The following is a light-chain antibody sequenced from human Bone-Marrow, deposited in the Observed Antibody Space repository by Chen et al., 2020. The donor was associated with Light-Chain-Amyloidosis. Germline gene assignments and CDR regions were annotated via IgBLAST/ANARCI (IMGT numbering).Light chain of an antibody. V-gene: IGLV2-14*01. J-gene: IGLJ1*01. CDR1: TGDIDGYNY. CDR2: EVS. Sequence: QSALAQPASVSGSPGQSITISCTGTTGDIDGYNYVSWYQHHPGRAPKLILYEVSIRPSGASNRCSGAKSGNTASLTISGLQAEDEADYYCSSYTSRSLHVFATGTKVTVL. CDR3: SSYTSRSLHV.